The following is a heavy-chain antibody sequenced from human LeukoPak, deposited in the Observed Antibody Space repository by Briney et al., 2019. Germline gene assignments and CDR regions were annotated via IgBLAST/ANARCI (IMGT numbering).Heavy chain of an antibody. J-gene: IGHJ4*02. D-gene: IGHD1-26*01. CDR2: IYHSGST. V-gene: IGHV4-30-2*03. CDR3: ARHVDRSCYFDY. Sequence: SETLSLTCAVSGGSISSGGYSWSWIRQPPGKGLEWIGYIYHSGSTYYNPSLKSRVTISVDTSKNQFSLKLSSVTAADTAVYYCARHVDRSCYFDYWGQGTLVTVSS. CDR1: GGSISSGGYS.